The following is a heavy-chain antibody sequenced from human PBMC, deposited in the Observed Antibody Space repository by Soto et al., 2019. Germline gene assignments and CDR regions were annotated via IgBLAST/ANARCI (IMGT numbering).Heavy chain of an antibody. D-gene: IGHD6-19*01. CDR1: GYTFTSYG. CDR2: ISAYNGNT. V-gene: IGHV1-18*01. Sequence: QVQLVQSGAEVKKPGASVKVSCTASGYTFTSYGISWVRQAPGQGLEWMGWISAYNGNTNYAQKLQGRVTMTTDSYTSRAYMELRSLSSDDTAVYYCAVIAVAGPGRRAFYIWGQGTMVTVSA. J-gene: IGHJ3*02. CDR3: AVIAVAGPGRRAFYI.